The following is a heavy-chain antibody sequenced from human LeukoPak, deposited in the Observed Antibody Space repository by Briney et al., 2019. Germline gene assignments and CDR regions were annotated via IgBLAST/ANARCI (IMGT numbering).Heavy chain of an antibody. CDR2: IYYSGST. D-gene: IGHD3-10*01. J-gene: IGHJ4*02. V-gene: IGHV4-59*01. CDR3: ARGPMVRGVTLGGFDY. CDR1: GGSISSYY. Sequence: SETLSLTCTVSGGSISSYYWSWIRQPPGKGLEWIGYIYYSGSTNYNPSLKSRVTISVDTSKNQFSLKLSSVTAADTAVYYCARGPMVRGVTLGGFDYWGQGTLVTVSS.